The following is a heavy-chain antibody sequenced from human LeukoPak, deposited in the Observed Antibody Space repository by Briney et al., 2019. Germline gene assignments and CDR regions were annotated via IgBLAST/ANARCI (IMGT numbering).Heavy chain of an antibody. J-gene: IGHJ1*01. V-gene: IGHV1-24*01. Sequence: ASVKVSCKVSGYTLTELSIHWMRQATGKGLEWMGGFDPEDAERIYAQGLQGRVTMTEDPSTDPAYMALRRLRSEDAAVSYCSSDKRQYNILSAYCKAEYFEYWGQGTLVTVSA. D-gene: IGHD3-9*01. CDR2: FDPEDAER. CDR3: SSDKRQYNILSAYCKAEYFEY. CDR1: GYTLTELS.